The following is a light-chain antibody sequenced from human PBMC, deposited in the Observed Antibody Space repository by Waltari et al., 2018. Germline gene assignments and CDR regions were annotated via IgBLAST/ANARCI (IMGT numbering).Light chain of an antibody. CDR1: HSINSW. CDR3: QQYNSYEWT. Sequence: DIQMTQFPSTLSASVGDRLTITCRARHSINSWLAWYQQKPGKAPKLLIYKASSLESGVPSRFSGSGSGTEFTLTISSLQPDDFATYYCQQYNSYEWTFGQGTKVAIK. V-gene: IGKV1-5*03. CDR2: KAS. J-gene: IGKJ1*01.